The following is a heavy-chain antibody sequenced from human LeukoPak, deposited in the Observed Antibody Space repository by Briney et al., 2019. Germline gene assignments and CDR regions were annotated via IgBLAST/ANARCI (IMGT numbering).Heavy chain of an antibody. CDR2: IYYSGTT. Sequence: PSETLSLTCTVSGGSISSYYWSWIRQPPGKGLEWIGYIYYSGTTNYNPSLKSRVTISVDTSKNQFSLKLSSVTAADTAVYYCARRVYSSTAFDYWGQGTLVTVSS. CDR3: ARRVYSSTAFDY. J-gene: IGHJ4*02. V-gene: IGHV4-59*01. CDR1: GGSISSYY. D-gene: IGHD6-13*01.